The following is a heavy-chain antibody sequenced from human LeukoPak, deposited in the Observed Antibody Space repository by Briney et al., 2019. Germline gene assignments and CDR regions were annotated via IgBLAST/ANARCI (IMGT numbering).Heavy chain of an antibody. J-gene: IGHJ3*02. CDR3: ARGPVGGATYYDGDAFDI. CDR2: IYHSGST. Sequence: SETLSLTCAVSGGSISSSNWWSWVRQPPGKGLEWIGEIYHSGSTNYNPSLKSRVTISVDKSKNQFSLKLSSVTAADTAVYYCARGPVGGATYYDGDAFDIWGQGTMVTVSS. D-gene: IGHD1-26*01. CDR1: GGSISSSNW. V-gene: IGHV4-4*02.